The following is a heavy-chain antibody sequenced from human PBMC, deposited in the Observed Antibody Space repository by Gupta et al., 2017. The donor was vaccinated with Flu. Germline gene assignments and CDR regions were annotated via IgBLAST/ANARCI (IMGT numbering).Heavy chain of an antibody. V-gene: IGHV4-39*01. D-gene: IGHD3-9*01. Sequence: QLQLQESGPGLVKPAETLSLTCTVSGGSIISDRYTWGWVRQPPGKGLVWIGTIHYRGTTYYNPPLQSRVTTSVDTSKSQFSLNLSSVTAEDTAVYYCARLPTGYPNWFAPWGQGILVTVSS. J-gene: IGHJ5*02. CDR1: GGSIISDRYT. CDR2: IHYRGTT. CDR3: ARLPTGYPNWFAP.